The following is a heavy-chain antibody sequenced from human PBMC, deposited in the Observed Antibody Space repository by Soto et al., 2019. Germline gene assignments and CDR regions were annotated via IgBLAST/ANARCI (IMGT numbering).Heavy chain of an antibody. Sequence: SETLSLTCAVSGVSISSGGYSWSWIRQPPGKGLEWIGYIYHSGSTYYNPSLKSRVTITVDRSKNQFSLKLSSVTAADTAVYYCARRYGSAFDIWGHGTMVTVSS. CDR2: IYHSGST. D-gene: IGHD4-17*01. J-gene: IGHJ3*02. V-gene: IGHV4-30-2*01. CDR1: GVSISSGGYS. CDR3: ARRYGSAFDI.